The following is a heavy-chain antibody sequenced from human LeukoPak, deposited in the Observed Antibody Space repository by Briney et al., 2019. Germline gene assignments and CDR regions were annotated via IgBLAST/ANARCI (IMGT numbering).Heavy chain of an antibody. V-gene: IGHV1-69*05. Sequence: GASVKVSCKASGRTFSSYAISWVRQAPGQGLEWMGRIIPIFGTANYAQKFEGRVTITTDESTSTAYMELSSLRSEDTAVYYCARDWNSSGYYPVHAFDIWGQGTMVTVSS. CDR2: IIPIFGTA. CDR3: ARDWNSSGYYPVHAFDI. D-gene: IGHD3-22*01. J-gene: IGHJ3*02. CDR1: GRTFSSYA.